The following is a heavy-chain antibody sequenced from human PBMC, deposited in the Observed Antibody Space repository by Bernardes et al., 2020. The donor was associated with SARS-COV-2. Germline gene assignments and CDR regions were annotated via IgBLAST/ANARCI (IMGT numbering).Heavy chain of an antibody. D-gene: IGHD3-22*01. J-gene: IGHJ4*02. Sequence: SETLSLTCAVYGGSFSGYYWSWIRQPPGKGLEWIGEINHSGSTNYNPSLKSRVTISVDTSKNQFSLKLSSVTAADTAVYYCASWSLNYYDSSGYYYWGQGTLVTVSS. V-gene: IGHV4-34*01. CDR1: GGSFSGYY. CDR3: ASWSLNYYDSSGYYY. CDR2: INHSGST.